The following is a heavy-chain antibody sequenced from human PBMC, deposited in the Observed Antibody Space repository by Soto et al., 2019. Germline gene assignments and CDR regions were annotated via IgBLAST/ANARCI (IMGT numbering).Heavy chain of an antibody. CDR3: AKFAPLYYDFWSCYYRFDY. V-gene: IGHV3-23*01. Sequence: EVQLLESGGGLVQPGGSLRLSCAASGFTFSSYAMSWVRQAPGKGLEWVSAISGSGGSTYYADSVKGRFTISRDNSKNTLYLQMNSLRAEDTAVYYCAKFAPLYYDFWSCYYRFDYWGQGTLVTVSS. J-gene: IGHJ4*02. CDR2: ISGSGGST. D-gene: IGHD3-3*01. CDR1: GFTFSSYA.